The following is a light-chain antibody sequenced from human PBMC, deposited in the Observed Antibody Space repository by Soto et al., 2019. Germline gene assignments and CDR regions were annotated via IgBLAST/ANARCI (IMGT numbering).Light chain of an antibody. Sequence: QSVLTQPPSVSGAPGQRVTISCTGSSSNIGAGYDVHWYQQLPGTDPKLLISGNSNRPSGVPDRFSGSKSGTSASLAITGLQAEDEADYYCQSYDSSLSGYYVFGTGTKLTV. V-gene: IGLV1-40*01. CDR3: QSYDSSLSGYYV. CDR1: SSNIGAGYD. CDR2: GNS. J-gene: IGLJ1*01.